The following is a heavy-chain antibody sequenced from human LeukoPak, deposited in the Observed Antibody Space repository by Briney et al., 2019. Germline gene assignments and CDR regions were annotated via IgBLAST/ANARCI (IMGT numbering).Heavy chain of an antibody. Sequence: SETLSLTCTVSGGSISTSGRYWGWIRQPPGKGMEWIGSMYDGGNAQYNPSLKSRVSMSVGTSKNQFSLKLTSVTAADTAVFYCARHTPYIDFWSGFFTPFDHWGQGILVTVSS. D-gene: IGHD3-3*01. V-gene: IGHV4-39*01. CDR3: ARHTPYIDFWSGFFTPFDH. CDR1: GGSISTSGRY. CDR2: MYDGGNA. J-gene: IGHJ4*02.